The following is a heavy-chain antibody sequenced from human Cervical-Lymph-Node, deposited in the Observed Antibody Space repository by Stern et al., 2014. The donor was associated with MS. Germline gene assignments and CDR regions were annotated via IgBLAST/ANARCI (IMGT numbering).Heavy chain of an antibody. J-gene: IGHJ4*02. D-gene: IGHD1-26*01. CDR2: ISAYTGNT. CDR1: GYTFIRYG. Sequence: VQLVESGAEVKKPGASVKVSCKASGYTFIRYGITWVRQAPGQGPEWMGWISAYTGNTSYAQKFQGRVTVTTDTSTSTAYMEMRSLRADDTVLYYCARVGARGALGYWGQGTLVTVSS. CDR3: ARVGARGALGY. V-gene: IGHV1-18*01.